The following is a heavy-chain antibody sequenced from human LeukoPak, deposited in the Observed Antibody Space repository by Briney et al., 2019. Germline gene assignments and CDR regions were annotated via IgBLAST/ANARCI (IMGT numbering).Heavy chain of an antibody. Sequence: GASVKVSCKASGGTFSSYATSWVRQAPGQGLEWMGRIIPILGIANYAQKFQGRVTITADKSTSTAYMELSSLRSEDTAVYYCARGHYDSSGYYGYWGQGTLVTVSS. D-gene: IGHD3-22*01. CDR1: GGTFSSYA. J-gene: IGHJ4*02. CDR3: ARGHYDSSGYYGY. CDR2: IIPILGIA. V-gene: IGHV1-69*04.